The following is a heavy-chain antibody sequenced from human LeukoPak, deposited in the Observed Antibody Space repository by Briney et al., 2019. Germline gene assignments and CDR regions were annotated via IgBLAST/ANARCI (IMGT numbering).Heavy chain of an antibody. CDR1: GFTVSHNY. J-gene: IGHJ4*02. Sequence: PGGSLRLSCTASGFTVSHNYMHWVRQAPGKGLEWVSVIHSGGSSYHADSGKGRFTISRDNSKNTVFLQLNSLRAEDTAVYYCARGPPAENFFVFGGEEPLVPVSS. D-gene: IGHD6-25*01. CDR2: IHSGGSS. CDR3: ARGPPAENFFVF. V-gene: IGHV3-53*01.